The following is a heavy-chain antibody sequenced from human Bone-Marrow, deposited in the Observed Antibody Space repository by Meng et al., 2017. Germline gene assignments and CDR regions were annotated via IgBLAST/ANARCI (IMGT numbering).Heavy chain of an antibody. J-gene: IGHJ4*02. CDR3: ARGPTTMAHDFDY. V-gene: IGHV4-34*01. Sequence: SETPSLTCVVSGGSFSDYYWSWIRQPPGKGLEWIGEINHSGSTNYNPSLESRATISVDTSQNNLSLKLSSVTAADSAVYYCARGPTTMAHDFDYWGQGTLVTVSS. CDR2: INHSGST. CDR1: GGSFSDYY. D-gene: IGHD4-11*01.